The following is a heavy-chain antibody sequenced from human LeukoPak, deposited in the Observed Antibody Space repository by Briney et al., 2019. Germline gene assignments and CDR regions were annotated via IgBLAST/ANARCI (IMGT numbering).Heavy chain of an antibody. D-gene: IGHD6-19*01. Sequence: GGSLRLSCAASGFTLSTYAMTWVRQAPGKGLEWVSSISGSGGNTQYAESVQGRVTISRDNSKNTLYLQIYGLRAEDTAIYFCAKDAVAAHYYYFYGMDVWGKGTTVTVSS. CDR2: ISGSGGNT. V-gene: IGHV3-23*01. CDR1: GFTLSTYA. J-gene: IGHJ6*04. CDR3: AKDAVAAHYYYFYGMDV.